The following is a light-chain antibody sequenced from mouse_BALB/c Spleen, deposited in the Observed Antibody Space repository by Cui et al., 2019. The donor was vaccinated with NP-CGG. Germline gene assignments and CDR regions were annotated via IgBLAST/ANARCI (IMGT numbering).Light chain of an antibody. V-gene: IGLV1*01. CDR2: GTN. CDR1: TGAVTTSNY. Sequence: QAVVTQESALTTSPGETVTLTCRSSTGAVTTSNYANRVQEKPDHLFTGLIGGTNNRPPGVPARFSGSLIGGKAALTITGAQTEDEAIYFCALWYSNHWVFGGGTKLTVL. CDR3: ALWYSNHWV. J-gene: IGLJ1*01.